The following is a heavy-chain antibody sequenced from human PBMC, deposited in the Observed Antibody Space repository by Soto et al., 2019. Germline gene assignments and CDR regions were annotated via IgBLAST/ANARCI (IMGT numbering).Heavy chain of an antibody. D-gene: IGHD3-10*01. Sequence: PGGSLRLSCAASGFTFSSYSMNWVRQAPGKGLEWVSSISSSSSYIYYADSVKGRFTISRDNAKNSLYLQMNSLRAEDTAVYYCARETYYYGSGSYYYYMDVWGKGTTVTVS. J-gene: IGHJ6*03. CDR3: ARETYYYGSGSYYYYMDV. CDR2: ISSSSSYI. CDR1: GFTFSSYS. V-gene: IGHV3-21*01.